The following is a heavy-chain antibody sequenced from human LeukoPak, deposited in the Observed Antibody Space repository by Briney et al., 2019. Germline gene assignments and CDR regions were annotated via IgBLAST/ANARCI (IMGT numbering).Heavy chain of an antibody. D-gene: IGHD1-26*01. CDR1: GFTFRSYG. CDR2: ISGSGGYT. CDR3: ATSPHLEASGILYYLDF. J-gene: IGHJ4*02. Sequence: GGSLRLSCAASGFTFRSYGMSWVRQAPGKGPEWVSSISGSGGYTYYADSVQGRFTISRDNSKNTLSLQMNSLRAEDAAIYYCATSPHLEASGILYYLDFWGQGTLVSVSS. V-gene: IGHV3-23*01.